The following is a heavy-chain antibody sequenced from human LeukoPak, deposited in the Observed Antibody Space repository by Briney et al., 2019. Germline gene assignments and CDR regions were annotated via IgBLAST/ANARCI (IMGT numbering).Heavy chain of an antibody. Sequence: SETLSLTCTVTGGSISSYYWSWFRQPPARGLERIGYIYYSGSTNYNPSLKSRVTISVDTSYKNHFSLKLNSVTAADTAVYYCARGLAGYSGGDDAFDAWGQGTMVIVSS. CDR2: IYYSGST. CDR1: GGSISSYY. J-gene: IGHJ3*01. D-gene: IGHD6-19*01. V-gene: IGHV4-59*01. CDR3: ARGLAGYSGGDDAFDA.